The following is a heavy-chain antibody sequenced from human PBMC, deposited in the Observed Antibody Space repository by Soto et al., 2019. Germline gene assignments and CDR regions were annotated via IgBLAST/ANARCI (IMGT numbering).Heavy chain of an antibody. Sequence: EVQLLESGGGLVQPGGSLRLSCAASGFTFSSYAMSWVRQAPGKGLEWVSAISGSGGSTYYADSVKGRFTISRDNSKNTLYLQMNSLRAEVTAVYYCAKDLYYYGSGSYSYFWGQGTLVTVST. CDR3: AKDLYYYGSGSYSYF. D-gene: IGHD3-10*01. J-gene: IGHJ1*01. CDR2: ISGSGGST. V-gene: IGHV3-23*01. CDR1: GFTFSSYA.